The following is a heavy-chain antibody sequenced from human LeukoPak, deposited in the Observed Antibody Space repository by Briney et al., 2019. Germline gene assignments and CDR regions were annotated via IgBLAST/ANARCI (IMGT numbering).Heavy chain of an antibody. CDR1: GFTFSTYA. CDR3: AQQLGYCAVGNCYFAH. J-gene: IGHJ4*02. CDR2: ISGSGGNT. V-gene: IGHV3-23*01. D-gene: IGHD2-8*02. Sequence: GVSLRLSCAASGFTFSTYAMSWVRQAPGKGLEWVSAISGSGGNTYYADSVKGRFTISRDNSKNTLYLQMNSLRAEDTAVYYCAQQLGYCAVGNCYFAHWGQGTLVTVSS.